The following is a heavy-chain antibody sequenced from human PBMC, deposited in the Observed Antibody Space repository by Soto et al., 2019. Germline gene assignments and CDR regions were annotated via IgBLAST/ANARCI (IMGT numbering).Heavy chain of an antibody. CDR2: IYYSGST. CDR3: ARHAAATWYYFDY. D-gene: IGHD2-15*01. Sequence: SETLSLTCTVPGGSISSYYWSWIRQPPGKGLEWIGYIYYSGSTNYNPSLKSRVTISVDTSKNQFSLKLSSVTAADTAVYYCARHAAATWYYFDYWGQGTLLTVSS. V-gene: IGHV4-59*08. CDR1: GGSISSYY. J-gene: IGHJ4*02.